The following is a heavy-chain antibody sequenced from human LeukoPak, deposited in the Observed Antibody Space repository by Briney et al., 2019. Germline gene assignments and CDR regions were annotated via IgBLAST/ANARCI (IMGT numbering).Heavy chain of an antibody. J-gene: IGHJ5*02. CDR3: ARPRRLRWFDP. V-gene: IGHV4-39*07. D-gene: IGHD3-16*01. Sequence: PSETLSLTCTVSGGSISSSSYYWGWIRQPPGKGLEWIGEINHSGSTNYNPSLKSRVTISVDTSKNQFSLKLSSVTAADTAVYYCARPRRLRWFDPWGQGTLVTVSS. CDR2: INHSGST. CDR1: GGSISSSSYY.